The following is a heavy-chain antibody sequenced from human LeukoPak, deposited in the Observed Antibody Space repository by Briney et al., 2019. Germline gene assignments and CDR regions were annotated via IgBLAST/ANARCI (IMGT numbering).Heavy chain of an antibody. CDR1: GYTFTSYD. CDR2: MNPNSGNT. J-gene: IGHJ6*02. CDR3: ARSSLGYYDFWSGYYTVYGMDV. D-gene: IGHD3-3*01. Sequence: VASVKVSCKASGYTFTSYDINWVRQATGQGLEWMGWMNPNSGNTGYAQKFQGRVTMTRNTSISTAYMELSSLRSEDTAVYYCARSSLGYYDFWSGYYTVYGMDVWGQGTTVTVSS. V-gene: IGHV1-8*01.